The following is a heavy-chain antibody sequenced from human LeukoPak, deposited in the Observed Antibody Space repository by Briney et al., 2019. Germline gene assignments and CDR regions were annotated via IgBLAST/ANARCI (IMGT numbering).Heavy chain of an antibody. J-gene: IGHJ3*02. V-gene: IGHV3-30-3*01. Sequence: PGRSLRLSCAGSGFTFRSYAMHWVRQAPGKGLEWVAVIAYDGSNKDYADSVKGRFTISRDNSKNTLFLQMNSLRAEDTAVYYCAREIFNGLDIWGQGTMVTVSS. CDR3: AREIFNGLDI. CDR1: GFTFRSYA. CDR2: IAYDGSNK.